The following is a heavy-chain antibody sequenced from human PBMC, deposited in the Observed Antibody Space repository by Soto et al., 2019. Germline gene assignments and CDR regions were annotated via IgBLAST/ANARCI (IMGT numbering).Heavy chain of an antibody. V-gene: IGHV1-18*01. CDR1: GYTFNKYG. CDR3: ARGRGVVIPAGTPDAFDV. CDR2: ISAFNDDT. D-gene: IGHD6-13*01. Sequence: QAQLVQSGGEVKRPGASVKVSCKASGYTFNKYGFNWVRQAPGQGLEWMGRISAFNDDTNLAQKFQGRITLTTDASTNTAYMELKILSSDDTAMYFCARGRGVVIPAGTPDAFDVWGQGTMGTVAS. J-gene: IGHJ3*01.